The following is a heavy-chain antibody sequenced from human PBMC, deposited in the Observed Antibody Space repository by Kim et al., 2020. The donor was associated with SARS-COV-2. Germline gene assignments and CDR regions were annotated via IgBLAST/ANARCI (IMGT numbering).Heavy chain of an antibody. Sequence: ASVKVSCKASGYTFTSYYMHWVRQAPGQGLEWMGIINPSDGTRTYAQKFQGRVTMTRDTSTSTVSMELSSLRSEDTAVYYCAKALPYYYDSSGYKSSSGMDVWGQGTTVTVSS. D-gene: IGHD3-22*01. J-gene: IGHJ6*02. CDR2: INPSDGTR. CDR3: AKALPYYYDSSGYKSSSGMDV. CDR1: GYTFTSYY. V-gene: IGHV1-46*01.